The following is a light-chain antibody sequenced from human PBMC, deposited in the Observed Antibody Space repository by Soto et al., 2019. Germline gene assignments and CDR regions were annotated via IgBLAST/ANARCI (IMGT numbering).Light chain of an antibody. J-gene: IGLJ2*01. CDR1: SSNIGAGYD. CDR2: GNS. Sequence: QSVLTQPPSVSGAPGQRVTISCTGSSSNIGAGYDVHWYQQLPGTAPKLLIYGNSNRPSGVPDRFSASKSGTSASLAITGLQAEDEADYYCQSYDCSLGGSAVFGGGTKLTVL. V-gene: IGLV1-40*01. CDR3: QSYDCSLGGSAV.